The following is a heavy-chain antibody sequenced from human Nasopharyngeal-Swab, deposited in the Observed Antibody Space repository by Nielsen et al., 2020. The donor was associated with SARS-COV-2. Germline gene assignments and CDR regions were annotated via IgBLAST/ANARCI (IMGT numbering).Heavy chain of an antibody. V-gene: IGHV4-59*01. CDR1: GGSISSYY. D-gene: IGHD3-22*01. CDR3: AGWSSSGYYYRDY. J-gene: IGHJ4*02. Sequence: SETLSLTCTVSGGSISSYYWSWIRQPPGKGLEWIGYIYYSGSTNYNPPLKSRVTISVDTTKNQFSLKLSSVTAADTAVYYCAGWSSSGYYYRDYWGQGTLVTVSS. CDR2: IYYSGST.